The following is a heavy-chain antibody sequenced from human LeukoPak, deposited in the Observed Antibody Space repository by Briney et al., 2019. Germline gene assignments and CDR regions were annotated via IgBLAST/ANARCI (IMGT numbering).Heavy chain of an antibody. D-gene: IGHD6-6*01. CDR2: ISSDGTTT. CDR1: GFTFSSYD. V-gene: IGHV3-74*01. Sequence: GGSLRLSCAASGFTFSSYDIHCVRQAPGKGLVWVSHISSDGTTTTYADSVKGRFTVSRDNAKNTLYLQMNSLRAEDTAVCYCVTFIGARPYWGQGTLVTVSS. J-gene: IGHJ4*02. CDR3: VTFIGARPY.